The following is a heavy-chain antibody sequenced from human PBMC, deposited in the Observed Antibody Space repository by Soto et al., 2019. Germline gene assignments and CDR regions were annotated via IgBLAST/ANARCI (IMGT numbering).Heavy chain of an antibody. CDR3: AGAIAFRYCDILTGSASSGMDV. Sequence: ASVKVSCKASGYTFTGYYMHCVRQAPGQGLEWMGWINPNSGGTKYAQKFPVWVTMXRDTSSSTTHMELSRQGSDDTPVYYCAGAIAFRYCDILTGSASSGMDVGSRGTTVTVSS. J-gene: IGHJ6*02. CDR1: GYTFTGYY. D-gene: IGHD3-9*01. V-gene: IGHV1-2*04. CDR2: INPNSGGT.